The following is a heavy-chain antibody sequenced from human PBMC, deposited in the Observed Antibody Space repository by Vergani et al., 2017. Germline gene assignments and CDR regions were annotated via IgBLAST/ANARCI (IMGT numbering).Heavy chain of an antibody. Sequence: QVQLQESGQGLVKPSQTLSLTCTVSGGSISSGSYYWSWIRQPAGKGLEWIGRIYTSGSTNYNPSLKSRVTISVDTSKNQFSLKLSSVTAADTAVYYCASIRRDYGDYDWGQGTLVTVSS. CDR2: IYTSGST. D-gene: IGHD4-17*01. CDR3: ASIRRDYGDYD. J-gene: IGHJ4*02. CDR1: GGSISSGSYY. V-gene: IGHV4-61*02.